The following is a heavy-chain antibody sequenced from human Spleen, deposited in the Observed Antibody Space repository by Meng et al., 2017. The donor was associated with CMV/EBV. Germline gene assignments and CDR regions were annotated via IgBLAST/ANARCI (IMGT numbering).Heavy chain of an antibody. CDR2: IYYSGST. V-gene: IGHV4-30-4*08. J-gene: IGHJ5*02. CDR3: ARGPAALLVPAAPNWFDP. CDR1: SSGDYY. Sequence: SSGDYYWSWSRQSPGRGLEWIGYIYYSGSTYSYNPSLKSRLHMSVDMSKNQFSLKLSSVSAADTAMYYCARGPAALLVPAAPNWFDPWGQGALVTVS. D-gene: IGHD2-2*01.